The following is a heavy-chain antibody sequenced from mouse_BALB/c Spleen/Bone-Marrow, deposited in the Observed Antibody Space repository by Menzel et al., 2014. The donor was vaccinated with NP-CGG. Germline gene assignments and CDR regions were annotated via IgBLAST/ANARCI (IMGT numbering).Heavy chain of an antibody. Sequence: VHLVESGPGLVQPSQSLSITCTVSGFSLTTYDVVWVRQSPGKGLEWLGVIWSGGSTDYNAAFISRLSINKDNSKSQVFFKMNNLQAYDTAIYYCARRNGNFRYYAMDYWGQGTSATVSS. CDR2: IWSGGST. D-gene: IGHD2-1*01. V-gene: IGHV2-2*01. CDR3: ARRNGNFRYYAMDY. CDR1: GFSLTTYD. J-gene: IGHJ4*01.